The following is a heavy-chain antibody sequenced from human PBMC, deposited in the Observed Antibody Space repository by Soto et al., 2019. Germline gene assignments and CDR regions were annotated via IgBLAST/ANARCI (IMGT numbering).Heavy chain of an antibody. D-gene: IGHD3-22*01. V-gene: IGHV3-30*18. CDR3: AKEWVYDTSGSSFDY. J-gene: IGHJ4*02. Sequence: QVQLVESGGGVVQPGRSLRLSCAASGFTFSSYGMHWVRQAPGKGLEWVAVISYDGSNKYYADSLKGRFTISRDNSKNTLYLQMNSLRAEDTAVYYCAKEWVYDTSGSSFDYWGQGTLVTVSS. CDR1: GFTFSSYG. CDR2: ISYDGSNK.